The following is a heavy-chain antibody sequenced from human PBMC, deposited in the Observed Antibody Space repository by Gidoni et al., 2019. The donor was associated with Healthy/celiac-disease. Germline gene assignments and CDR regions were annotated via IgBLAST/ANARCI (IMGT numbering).Heavy chain of an antibody. V-gene: IGHV4-39*01. J-gene: IGHJ3*02. CDR3: AKPPGIAVAGSFDI. D-gene: IGHD6-19*01. CDR1: AGSISSSSYY. CDR2: IYYSGST. Sequence: QLQLQESAPGLVKPSETLSLTCTVSAGSISSSSYYWGWIRQPPGTGLEWIGSIYYSGSTDYNPSLKSRVTISVDTSKNQFSLKLSSVTAADTSVYYCAKPPGIAVAGSFDIWGQGTMVTVSS.